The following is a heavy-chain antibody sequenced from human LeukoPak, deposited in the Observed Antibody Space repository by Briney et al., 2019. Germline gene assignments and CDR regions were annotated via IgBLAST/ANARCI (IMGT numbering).Heavy chain of an antibody. J-gene: IGHJ5*02. CDR1: GGSFSGYY. D-gene: IGHD3-3*01. CDR3: ARGYYDFWSGYYARPPRGTYWFDP. CDR2: INHSGST. Sequence: SETLSLTCAVYGGSFSGYYWSWIRQPPGKGLEWIGEINHSGSTNYNPSLKSRVTISVDTSKNQFSLKLSSVTAADTAVYYCARGYYDFWSGYYARPPRGTYWFDPWGQGTLVTVSS. V-gene: IGHV4-34*01.